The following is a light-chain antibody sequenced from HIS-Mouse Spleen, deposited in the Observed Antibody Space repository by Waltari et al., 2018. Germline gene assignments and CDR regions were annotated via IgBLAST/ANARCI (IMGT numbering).Light chain of an antibody. CDR1: SSDVGGYNY. V-gene: IGLV2-14*03. CDR3: SSYTSSSFNVV. Sequence: QSALTQPASVSGSPGQSITISCTGTSSDVGGYNYVSWYQQPPGKAPKLMIYDVSNRPSGVSNRFPGSKSGNTASLTISGLQAEDEADYYCSSYTSSSFNVVFGGGTKLTVL. CDR2: DVS. J-gene: IGLJ2*01.